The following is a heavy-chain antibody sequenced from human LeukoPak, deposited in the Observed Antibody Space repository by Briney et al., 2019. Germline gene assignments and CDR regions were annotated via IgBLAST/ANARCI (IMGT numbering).Heavy chain of an antibody. CDR2: INPNSGGT. Sequence: ASVKVSCKASGYTFTGYYMHWVRQAPGQGLEWMGWINPNSGGTNYAQKFQGRVTVTRDTSISTAYMELSRLRSDDTAVYYCARAKRNYYGSGSYHKMGDAFDIWGQGTMVAVSS. J-gene: IGHJ3*02. CDR1: GYTFTGYY. D-gene: IGHD3-10*01. V-gene: IGHV1-2*02. CDR3: ARAKRNYYGSGSYHKMGDAFDI.